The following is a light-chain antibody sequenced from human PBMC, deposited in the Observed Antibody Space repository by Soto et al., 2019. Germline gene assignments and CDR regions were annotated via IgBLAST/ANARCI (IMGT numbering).Light chain of an antibody. CDR2: DVS. Sequence: QSALTQPASVSGSPGQSITISCTGTSSDLGAYNYVSWYQHHPGKAPKVMIYDVSNRPSGVSSRFSGSKSANTASLSISGLQADDEADYYCSSYTSSSTLVFGTGTKLTVL. J-gene: IGLJ1*01. CDR1: SSDLGAYNY. CDR3: SSYTSSSTLV. V-gene: IGLV2-14*01.